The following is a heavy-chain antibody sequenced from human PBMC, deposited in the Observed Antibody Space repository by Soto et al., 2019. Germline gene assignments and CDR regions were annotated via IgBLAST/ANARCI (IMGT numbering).Heavy chain of an antibody. CDR1: GGSISSSSYY. V-gene: IGHV4-39*01. CDR3: ARHARRYYFDY. CDR2: IYYSGST. Sequence: PSETLSLTCTVSGGSISSSSYYWGWIRQPPGKGLEWIGSIYYSGSTYYNPSLKSRVTISVDTSKNQFSLKLSSVTAADTAVYYCARHARRYYFDYWGQGTLVTVSS. J-gene: IGHJ4*02.